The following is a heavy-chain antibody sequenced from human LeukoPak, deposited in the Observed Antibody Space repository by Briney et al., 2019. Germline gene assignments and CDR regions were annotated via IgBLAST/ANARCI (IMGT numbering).Heavy chain of an antibody. CDR2: ISSSSSYI. V-gene: IGHV3-21*05. D-gene: IGHD1-7*01. Sequence: RAGGSLRLSCAASGFTFSSYSMNWVRQAPGKGLEWVSYISSSSSYIYYADSVKGRFTISRDNAKNSLYLQMNSLRAEDTAVYYCARGIYGGFITGTLGYWGQGTLVTVSS. CDR1: GFTFSSYS. J-gene: IGHJ4*02. CDR3: ARGIYGGFITGTLGY.